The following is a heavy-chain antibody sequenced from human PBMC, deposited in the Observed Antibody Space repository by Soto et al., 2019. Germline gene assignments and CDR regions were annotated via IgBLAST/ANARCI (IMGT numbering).Heavy chain of an antibody. D-gene: IGHD2-2*01. CDR1: GVSTSNHY. CDR3: ARGGGSPYHDHEFDY. J-gene: IGHJ4*02. Sequence: QVQLQESGPGLVKPSETLSLTCSVSGVSTSNHYSTWIRKPPGQGPEWIGCIYYRGTTNYNASFNSRITIAVDTPKNQFSLKLTSVTTADTAVYYCARGGGSPYHDHEFDYWGQGILVTVSS. V-gene: IGHV4-59*11. CDR2: IYYRGTT.